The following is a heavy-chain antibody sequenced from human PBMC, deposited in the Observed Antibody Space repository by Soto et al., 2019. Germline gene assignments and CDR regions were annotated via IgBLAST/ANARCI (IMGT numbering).Heavy chain of an antibody. V-gene: IGHV1-18*01. CDR2: ISAYNGNT. CDR1: GYTFTSYG. D-gene: IGHD6-13*01. J-gene: IGHJ3*02. Sequence: EASVKVSCKASGYTFTSYGISWVRQAPGQGLEWMGWISAYNGNTNYAQKLQGRVTMTTDTSTSTAYMELRSLRSDDTAVYYCARDMSSSVPFSAFDIWGQGTMVTVSS. CDR3: ARDMSSSVPFSAFDI.